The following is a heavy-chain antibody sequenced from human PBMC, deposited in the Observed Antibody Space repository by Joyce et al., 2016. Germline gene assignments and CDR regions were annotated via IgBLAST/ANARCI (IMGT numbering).Heavy chain of an antibody. CDR1: GSSISNYY. V-gene: IGHV4-59*01. J-gene: IGHJ5*02. CDR2: IHDGGNT. D-gene: IGHD6-19*01. CDR3: ARKIGIDMAGTLYNWFHP. Sequence: QVLLQESGPGLVKPSETLSLTCNVSGSSISNYYWSWLRQPPGKGLELIAYIHDGGNTVYNPSLKSRVAISVDTAKNQVALRMTSVTAADTALYYCARKIGIDMAGTLYNWFHPWGQGSLVTVSS.